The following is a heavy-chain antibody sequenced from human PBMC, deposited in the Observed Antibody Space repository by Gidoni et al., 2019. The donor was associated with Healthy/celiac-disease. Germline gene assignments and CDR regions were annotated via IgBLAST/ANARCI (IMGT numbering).Heavy chain of an antibody. CDR3: AEAPRKWELRDKDWFDP. D-gene: IGHD1-26*01. CDR2: IRGICGST. V-gene: IGHV3-23*01. J-gene: IGHJ5*02. Sequence: EVQLLGSGGGLVQPGGSLRLSCAASGFPFSRYASSCVRQAPGKGLEWVSAIRGICGSTYYADSVKGRFTISRDKSKNTLYLQMNSLRAEDTAVYYCAEAPRKWELRDKDWFDPWGQGTLVTVSS. CDR1: GFPFSRYA.